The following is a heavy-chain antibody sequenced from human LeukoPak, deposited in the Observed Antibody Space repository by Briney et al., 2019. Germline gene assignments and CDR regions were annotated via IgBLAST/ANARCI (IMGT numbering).Heavy chain of an antibody. CDR3: ARGARRPRDYDYVWGSYRPYYFDY. Sequence: GASVKVSCKASGGTFSSYAISWVRQAPGQGLEWMGGIIPIFGTADYAQKLQGRVTITADESTSTAYMELSSLRSEDTAVYYCARGARRPRDYDYVWGSYRPYYFDYWGQGTLVTVSS. D-gene: IGHD3-16*02. CDR1: GGTFSSYA. J-gene: IGHJ4*02. CDR2: IIPIFGTA. V-gene: IGHV1-69*13.